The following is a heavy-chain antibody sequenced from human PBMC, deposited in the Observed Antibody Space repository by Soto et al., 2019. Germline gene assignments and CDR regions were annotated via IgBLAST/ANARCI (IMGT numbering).Heavy chain of an antibody. V-gene: IGHV4-4*02. CDR3: ARVPPPPAWYNWFDP. CDR2: ISHSGST. Sequence: QVQLQESGPGLVKPSGTLSLTCAVSGGSISSNNWWSWVRQPPGKGLEWIGEISHSGSTNYNPSLRSRVTMSVDKSKNQFSLTLSSVTAAATAVYYCARVPPPPAWYNWFDPWGQGTLVTVSS. J-gene: IGHJ5*02. CDR1: GGSISSNNW.